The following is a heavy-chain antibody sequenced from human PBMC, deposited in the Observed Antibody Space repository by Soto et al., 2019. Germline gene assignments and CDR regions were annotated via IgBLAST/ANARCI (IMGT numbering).Heavy chain of an antibody. CDR2: ISAYNGNT. D-gene: IGHD3-3*01. V-gene: IGHV1-18*01. Sequence: ASVKVSCKASGYTFTSYGISWVRQAPGQGLEWMGWISAYNGNTNYAQKLQGRVTMTTDTSTSTAYMELRSLRSDDTAVYYCERVGYYDFWSGSNWFDPWGQGTLVTVSS. CDR3: ERVGYYDFWSGSNWFDP. J-gene: IGHJ5*02. CDR1: GYTFTSYG.